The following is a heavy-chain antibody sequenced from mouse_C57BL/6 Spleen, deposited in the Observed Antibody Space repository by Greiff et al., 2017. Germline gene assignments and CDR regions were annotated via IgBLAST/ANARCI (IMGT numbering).Heavy chain of an antibody. D-gene: IGHD1-1*01. CDR2: ISSGGSYT. V-gene: IGHV5-6*01. CDR1: GFTFSSYG. J-gene: IGHJ2*01. Sequence: EVQLVESGGDLVKPGGSLKLSCAASGFTFSSYGMSWVRQTPDKRLEWVATISSGGSYTYYPDSVKGRFTISSDNAKNTLYLQMSSLRSEDTAMXYYASPDYYGSSFFDYWGQGTTLTVSS. CDR3: ASPDYYGSSFFDY.